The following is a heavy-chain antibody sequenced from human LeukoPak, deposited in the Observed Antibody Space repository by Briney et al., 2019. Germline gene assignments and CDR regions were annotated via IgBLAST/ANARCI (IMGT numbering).Heavy chain of an antibody. CDR1: GFTFSSYS. D-gene: IGHD2-15*01. Sequence: GRSLRLSCAASGFTFSSYSMNWVRQAPGKGLEWVSSISSSSSYIYYADSVKGRFTISRDNAKNSLYLQMNSLRAEDTAVYYCAGGGRGGFHDSWGKGPLVTVSS. CDR2: ISSSSSYI. J-gene: IGHJ4*02. CDR3: AGGGRGGFHDS. V-gene: IGHV3-21*01.